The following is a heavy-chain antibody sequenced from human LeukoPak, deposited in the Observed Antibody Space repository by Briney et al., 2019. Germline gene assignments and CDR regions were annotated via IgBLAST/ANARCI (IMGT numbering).Heavy chain of an antibody. Sequence: GGSLRLSCAASGFTFSDYYMSWIRQAPGKGLEWVSYIRSSGSTIYYADSVKGRFTISRDNAKNSLYLQMNSLRAEDTAVYYCARFEYFDWLLLDYWGQGTLVTVSS. CDR3: ARFEYFDWLLLDY. D-gene: IGHD3-9*01. CDR1: GFTFSDYY. CDR2: IRSSGSTI. J-gene: IGHJ4*02. V-gene: IGHV3-11*01.